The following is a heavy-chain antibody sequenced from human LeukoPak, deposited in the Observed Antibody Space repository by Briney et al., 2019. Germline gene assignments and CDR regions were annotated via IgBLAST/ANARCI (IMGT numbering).Heavy chain of an antibody. CDR2: IYPGDSDT. CDR1: GYSLTTYW. V-gene: IGHV5-51*01. Sequence: GESLKISCKGSGYSLTTYWIGWVRQMPGKGLEGMAIIYPGDSDTRYSPSFQGQVTISADKSISTAYLQWSSLKASDTAIYYYARRAHYFDGSGYYGGFDYWGQGTLVTVSS. CDR3: ARRAHYFDGSGYYGGFDY. J-gene: IGHJ4*02. D-gene: IGHD3-22*01.